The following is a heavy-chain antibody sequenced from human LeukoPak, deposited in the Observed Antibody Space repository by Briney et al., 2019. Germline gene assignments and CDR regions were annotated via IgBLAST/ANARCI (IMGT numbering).Heavy chain of an antibody. Sequence: TGGPLRLSCAASGFTFSSYWMHWVRQAPGKGLVWVSRISTEGGNTAYADSVKGRFTVSRDNGRNTLYLQMNNLRAEDTAVYYCARDSYNNVDQWGQGTLVTVSS. CDR2: ISTEGGNT. J-gene: IGHJ1*01. V-gene: IGHV3-74*01. CDR3: ARDSYNNVDQ. D-gene: IGHD5-24*01. CDR1: GFTFSSYW.